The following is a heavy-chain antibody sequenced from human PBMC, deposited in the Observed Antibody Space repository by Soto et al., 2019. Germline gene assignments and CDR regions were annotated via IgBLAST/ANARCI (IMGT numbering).Heavy chain of an antibody. CDR2: ISYDGSNK. D-gene: IGHD6-19*01. CDR1: GFTFSSYG. CDR3: GKDITVAGSRWGYYYYYGLDV. J-gene: IGHJ6*02. V-gene: IGHV3-30*18. Sequence: QVQLVESGGGVVQPGRSLRLSCAASGFTFSSYGMHWVRQAPGKGLEWVAVISYDGSNKYYADSVKGRLTISRDNSKNTLYLQMNSLRAEDTAVYYCGKDITVAGSRWGYYYYYGLDVWGQGTTVTVSS.